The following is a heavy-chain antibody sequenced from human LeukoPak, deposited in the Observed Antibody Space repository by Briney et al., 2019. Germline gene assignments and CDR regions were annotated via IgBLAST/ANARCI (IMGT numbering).Heavy chain of an antibody. V-gene: IGHV3-23*01. CDR1: GFTFSSYA. Sequence: GGSLRLSCAAPGFTFSSYAMSWVRQAPGKGLEWVSTISGSGGSTYYADSVKGRFTISRDNSKNTLYLQTNSLRAEDTAVYYCAKDYSGSSWGYYYYMDVWGKGTTVTVSS. CDR3: AKDYSGSSWGYYYYMDV. CDR2: ISGSGGST. D-gene: IGHD1-26*01. J-gene: IGHJ6*03.